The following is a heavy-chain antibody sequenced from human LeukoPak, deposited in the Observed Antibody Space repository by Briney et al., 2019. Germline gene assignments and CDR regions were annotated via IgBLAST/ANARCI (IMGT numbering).Heavy chain of an antibody. CDR3: ARAVSSGRIDY. Sequence: SETLSLTCTVSGGSISSSSYYWGWIRQPPGKGLEWIGTIYYSGNTYYNPSLKSRVTISVDTSKNQFSLKLSSVTAADTAVYYCARAVSSGRIDYWGQGTLVTVSS. CDR2: IYYSGNT. J-gene: IGHJ4*02. V-gene: IGHV4-39*07. D-gene: IGHD6-19*01. CDR1: GGSISSSSYY.